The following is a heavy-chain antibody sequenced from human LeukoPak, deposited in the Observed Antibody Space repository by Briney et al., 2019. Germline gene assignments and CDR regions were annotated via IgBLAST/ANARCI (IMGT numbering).Heavy chain of an antibody. CDR2: INPNSGDT. CDR1: GYTFTGYY. D-gene: IGHD3-22*01. Sequence: ASVKVSCKASGYTFTGYYMHWVRQAPGQGLEWMGWINPNSGDTNYAQKFQGRVTMTRDTSISTAYMELSRLRSDDTAVYYCASEGGYYFLNYWGQGTLVTVSS. CDR3: ASEGGYYFLNY. J-gene: IGHJ4*02. V-gene: IGHV1-2*02.